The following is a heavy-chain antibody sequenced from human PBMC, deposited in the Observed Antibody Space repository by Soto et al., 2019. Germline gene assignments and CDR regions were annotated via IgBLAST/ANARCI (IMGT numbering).Heavy chain of an antibody. Sequence: SLTCTVSGGSIYRSGYYWGWIRQPPGRGLEWIGNIDYNGVTYSNPSLKSRVTISRDTSKNQFSLKLTSVTAADTALYYCGKVLVGATGHTDSDSWGQGTLVTVYS. V-gene: IGHV4-39*01. CDR2: IDYNGVT. J-gene: IGHJ4*02. D-gene: IGHD2-15*01. CDR3: GKVLVGATGHTDSDS. CDR1: GGSIYRSGYY.